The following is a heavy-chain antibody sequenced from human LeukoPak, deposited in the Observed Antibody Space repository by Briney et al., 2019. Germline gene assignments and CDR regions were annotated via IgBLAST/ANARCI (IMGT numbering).Heavy chain of an antibody. CDR1: GFTFDDYG. CDR2: ISWNSGSI. J-gene: IGHJ3*02. CDR3: ARDTSLRSAQYAFDI. D-gene: IGHD5/OR15-5a*01. V-gene: IGHV3-9*01. Sequence: PGGSLRLSCAASGFTFDDYGMHWVRQAPGKGLEWVSGISWNSGSIGYADSVKGRFTISRDNAKNTLYLQMNSLRAEDTAVYYCARDTSLRSAQYAFDIWGQGTMVTVSS.